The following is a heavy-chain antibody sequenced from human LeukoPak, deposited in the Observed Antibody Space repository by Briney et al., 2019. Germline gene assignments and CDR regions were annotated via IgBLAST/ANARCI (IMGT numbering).Heavy chain of an antibody. J-gene: IGHJ4*02. CDR3: ARGGGELRLFDY. V-gene: IGHV3-30-3*01. D-gene: IGHD1-26*01. CDR1: GFTFSSYA. CDR2: ISYDGSNK. Sequence: GGSLRLSCAASGFTFSSYAMHWVRQAPGKGLEWVAVISYDGSNKYYADSVKGRFTISRDNSKNTPYLQMNSLRAEDTAVYYCARGGGELRLFDYWGQGTLVTVSS.